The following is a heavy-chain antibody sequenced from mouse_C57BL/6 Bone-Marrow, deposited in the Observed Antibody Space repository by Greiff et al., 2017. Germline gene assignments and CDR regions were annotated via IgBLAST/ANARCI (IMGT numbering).Heavy chain of an antibody. Sequence: EVKLMESGAELVKPGASVKLSCTASGFNIKDYYMHWVKQRTEQGLEWIGRIDPEDGETKSAPKFQGKATLTADTSSNTAYLQLSSLTAEDTAVYYCARGGAQAYTPVAYWGQGTLVTVSA. J-gene: IGHJ3*01. CDR3: ARGGAQAYTPVAY. D-gene: IGHD3-2*02. CDR1: GFNIKDYY. CDR2: IDPEDGET. V-gene: IGHV14-2*01.